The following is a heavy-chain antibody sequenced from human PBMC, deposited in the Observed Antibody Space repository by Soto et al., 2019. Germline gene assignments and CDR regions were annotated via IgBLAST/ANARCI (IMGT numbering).Heavy chain of an antibody. V-gene: IGHV3-13*01. CDR2: IGRGGDT. CDR3: AREILDTDWNYDLYFDL. CDR1: GFTFSTSD. J-gene: IGHJ2*01. D-gene: IGHD1-7*01. Sequence: EVQLVESGGGLVQPGGSLRLSRATSGFTFSTSDIHWVRQATGKGLEWVSAIGRGGDTYYDDSVKGRFTISRENAKNSVYLQMNSLRAEDTAVYYCAREILDTDWNYDLYFDLWGRGTLVTVSS.